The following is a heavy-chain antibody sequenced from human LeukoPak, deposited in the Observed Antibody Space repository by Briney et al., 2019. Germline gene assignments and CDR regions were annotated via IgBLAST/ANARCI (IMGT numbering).Heavy chain of an antibody. CDR1: GFTFSSYA. CDR2: ISGSGGST. CDR3: AKDYYDSSGYYYYGMDV. J-gene: IGHJ6*02. D-gene: IGHD3-22*01. V-gene: IGHV3-23*01. Sequence: PGGSLRLSCAASGFTFSSYAMSWVRQAPGKGLEWVSAISGSGGSTYYADSVKGRFTISRDNSKNTLYLQMNSLRAEDTAVYYCAKDYYDSSGYYYYGMDVWGQGTTVTVSS.